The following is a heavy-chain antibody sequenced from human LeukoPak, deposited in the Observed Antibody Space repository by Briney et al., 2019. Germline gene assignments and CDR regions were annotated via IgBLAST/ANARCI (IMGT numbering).Heavy chain of an antibody. V-gene: IGHV4-59*01. CDR1: GGSISTYY. CDR2: IYHSGST. Sequence: SETLSLTCTVSGGSISTYYWNWIRQPPGKGLEWIGYIYHSGSTNYNPSLQSRVTISVDTSKNQFSLNLNSVTAADTAVYYCARGGAARLHFQNWGQGTLVTVSP. CDR3: ARGGAARLHFQN. D-gene: IGHD6-6*01. J-gene: IGHJ1*01.